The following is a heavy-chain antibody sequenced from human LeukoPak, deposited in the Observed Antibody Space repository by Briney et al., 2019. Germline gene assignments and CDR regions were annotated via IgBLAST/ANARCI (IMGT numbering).Heavy chain of an antibody. CDR2: INPSGGST. CDR1: GYTFTSYY. Sequence: ASVKVSCKASGYTFTSYYMHWVRQAPGQGLEWMGIINPSGGSTSYAQKFQGRVTMTRDMPTSTVYMELSSLRSEDTAVYYCASDPLNYYDSSGYRGPFDYWGQGTLVTVSS. J-gene: IGHJ4*02. CDR3: ASDPLNYYDSSGYRGPFDY. V-gene: IGHV1-46*01. D-gene: IGHD3-22*01.